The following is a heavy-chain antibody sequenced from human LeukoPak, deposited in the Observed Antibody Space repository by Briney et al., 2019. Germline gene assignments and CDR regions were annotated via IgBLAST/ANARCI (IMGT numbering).Heavy chain of an antibody. D-gene: IGHD3-22*01. CDR2: VWYDGSKK. Sequence: GGSLRFSCAASGFTFSSYGMHWVRQAPGKGLEWVAVVWYDGSKKYSADSVKGRITISRDDSKNTLYLQMNSLRAEDTAVYYCARGVGYYDSSGTIDYWGQGTLVTVSS. CDR3: ARGVGYYDSSGTIDY. CDR1: GFTFSSYG. V-gene: IGHV3-33*01. J-gene: IGHJ4*02.